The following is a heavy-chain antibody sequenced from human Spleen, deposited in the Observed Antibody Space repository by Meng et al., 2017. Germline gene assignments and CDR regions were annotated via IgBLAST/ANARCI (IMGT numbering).Heavy chain of an antibody. CDR1: GGSISRSSYY. D-gene: IGHD3-10*01. CDR2: IYHTGST. Sequence: SETLSLTCTVSGGSISRSSYYWGWIRQSPGKGLEWIGSIYHTGSTYYNPSLKSRVTISVDTSENQFSLKLSSVTAADTAVYYCARDYTYYYYSGSYVFGYWGQGMLVTVSS. CDR3: ARDYTYYYYSGSYVFGY. J-gene: IGHJ4*02. V-gene: IGHV4-39*07.